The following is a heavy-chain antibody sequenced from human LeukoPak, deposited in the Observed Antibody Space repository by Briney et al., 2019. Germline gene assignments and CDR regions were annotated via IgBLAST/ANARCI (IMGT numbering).Heavy chain of an antibody. V-gene: IGHV4-4*02. D-gene: IGHD3-22*01. CDR3: AGLVGRYSSGLYYYYFDY. CDR1: GDSINSLDL. CDR2: MYLSGTT. J-gene: IGHJ4*02. Sequence: SGTLFLTCTVSGDSINSLDLWSWVRQPPGKGLEWIGEMYLSGTTHSNPSVKSRVTISIDKSKNQFFLNLSSVTAADTAVYYCAGLVGRYSSGLYYYYFDYWGQGTLVTVSS.